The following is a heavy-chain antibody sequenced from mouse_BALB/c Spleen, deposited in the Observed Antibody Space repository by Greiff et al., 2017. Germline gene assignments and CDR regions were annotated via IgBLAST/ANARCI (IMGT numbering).Heavy chain of an antibody. V-gene: IGHV6-6*02. CDR3: TRRFFYGSSYAMDY. CDR2: IRLKSNNYAT. Sequence: EVKLQESGGGLVQPGGSMKLSCVASGFTFSNYWMNWVRQSPEKGLEWVAEIRLKSNNYATHYAESVKGRFTISRDDSKSSVYLQMNNLRAEDTGIYYCTRRFFYGSSYAMDYWGQGTSVTVSS. CDR1: GFTFSNYW. J-gene: IGHJ4*01. D-gene: IGHD1-1*01.